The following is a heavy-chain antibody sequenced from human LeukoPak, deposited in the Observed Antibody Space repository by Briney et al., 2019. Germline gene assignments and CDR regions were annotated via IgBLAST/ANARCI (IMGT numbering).Heavy chain of an antibody. J-gene: IGHJ3*01. D-gene: IGHD2-8*01. V-gene: IGHV3-48*04. CDR2: TRVSDNNL. Sequence: PGGSLRLSCAASGFTFSSYSMNWVRQAPGKGLEWLSYTRVSDNNLYYADSVKGRFTISRDNAQTSLYLQMNSLRAEDTAVYYCARRIMGTTGHAFDFWGQGTMVTVSS. CDR1: GFTFSSYS. CDR3: ARRIMGTTGHAFDF.